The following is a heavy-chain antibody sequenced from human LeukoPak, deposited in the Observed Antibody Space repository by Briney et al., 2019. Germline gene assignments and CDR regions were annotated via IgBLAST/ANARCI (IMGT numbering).Heavy chain of an antibody. CDR1: GFTFSSYS. Sequence: PGGSLRLSCAASGFTFSSYSMNWVRQAPGKGLEWVSSISSSSSYIYYADSVKGRFTISRDNAKNSLYLQMNSLRAEDTAVYCCARDSGYDSDAFDIWGQGTMVTVSS. CDR2: ISSSSSYI. J-gene: IGHJ3*02. D-gene: IGHD5-12*01. CDR3: ARDSGYDSDAFDI. V-gene: IGHV3-21*01.